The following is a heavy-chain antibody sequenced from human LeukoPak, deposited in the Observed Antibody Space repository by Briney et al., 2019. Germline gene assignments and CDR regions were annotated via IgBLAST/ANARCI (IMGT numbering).Heavy chain of an antibody. Sequence: SVKVSCKASGGTFSSYAISWVRQAPGQGLEWMGRIIPILGIANYAQKFQGRVTITADKSTSTAYMELSSLRSEDTAVYYCARDPRTKYSSGWYSDYWGQGTLVTVSS. CDR3: ARDPRTKYSSGWYSDY. J-gene: IGHJ4*02. CDR1: GGTFSSYA. V-gene: IGHV1-69*04. D-gene: IGHD6-19*01. CDR2: IIPILGIA.